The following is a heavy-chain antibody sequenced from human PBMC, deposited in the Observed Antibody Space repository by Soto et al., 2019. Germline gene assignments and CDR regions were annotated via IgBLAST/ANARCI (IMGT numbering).Heavy chain of an antibody. Sequence: WGSLRLSCAVSGFTFINVWMSWVLQAPGKGLEWVGRIKSKTHGGTTDYAAPVKGRFTISRDDSKDTLYLQMDSLKTEDTAVYYCTSSNYYESGTYPQAPFDYWGQGTLVTVSS. J-gene: IGHJ4*02. CDR1: GFTFINVW. CDR2: IKSKTHGGTT. V-gene: IGHV3-15*07. CDR3: TSSNYYESGTYPQAPFDY. D-gene: IGHD3-10*01.